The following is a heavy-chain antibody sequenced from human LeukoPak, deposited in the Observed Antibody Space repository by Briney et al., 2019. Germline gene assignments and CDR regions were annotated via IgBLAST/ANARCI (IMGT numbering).Heavy chain of an antibody. CDR3: ARGARAGYNLEPFDY. J-gene: IGHJ4*02. D-gene: IGHD5-24*01. CDR2: IYYSGST. Sequence: PSETLSLTCTVSGGSISSYYWSWIPQPPGKGLEWIGYIYYSGSTKYNPSLKSRVTISVDTSKNQFSLKLRSVTAADTAVYYCARGARAGYNLEPFDYWGQGTLVTVSS. CDR1: GGSISSYY. V-gene: IGHV4-59*08.